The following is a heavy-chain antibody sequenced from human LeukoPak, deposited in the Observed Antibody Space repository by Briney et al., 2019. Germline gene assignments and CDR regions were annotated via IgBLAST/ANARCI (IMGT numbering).Heavy chain of an antibody. Sequence: ASVKVSCKASGYTFTSYDINWVRQATGQGLEWMGWMNPNSGNTGYAQKFQGRVTMTRNTSISTAYMELSSLRSEDTAVYYCARGRAVGDWFDPWGQGTLVTVSS. CDR2: MNPNSGNT. D-gene: IGHD1-26*01. CDR3: ARGRAVGDWFDP. J-gene: IGHJ5*02. CDR1: GYTFTSYD. V-gene: IGHV1-8*01.